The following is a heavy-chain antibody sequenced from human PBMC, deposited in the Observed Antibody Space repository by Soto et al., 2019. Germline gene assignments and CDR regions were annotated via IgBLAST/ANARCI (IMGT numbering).Heavy chain of an antibody. CDR2: IGPASGDT. J-gene: IGHJ4*02. Sequence: ASVTFSFTGSGSTFTGHYIHLVRLTPGQGPEWMGEIGPASGDTRYAQKFQGRVTMTRDTSITTVYMELNNLSPDDTAVYYCGRGRSGQSVVFYWVQRTPVTVSS. V-gene: IGHV1-2*02. D-gene: IGHD1-26*01. CDR1: GSTFTGHY. CDR3: GRGRSGQSVVFY.